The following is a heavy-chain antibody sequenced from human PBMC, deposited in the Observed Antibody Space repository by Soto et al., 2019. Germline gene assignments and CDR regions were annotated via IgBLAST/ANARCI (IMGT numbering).Heavy chain of an antibody. V-gene: IGHV4-30-2*01. CDR1: GDSISSGGYS. Sequence: QLQLQESGSGLVKPSQTLSLTCVVSGDSISSGGYSWNWIRQPPGKGLEWIGHTYHSGGALYNPSLASRVTISVDKSKNHFSLRLSSVTAADTAVYYCARDSRSGYYFDKWGQGTLVTVSS. J-gene: IGHJ4*02. CDR3: ARDSRSGYYFDK. CDR2: TYHSGGA. D-gene: IGHD3-22*01.